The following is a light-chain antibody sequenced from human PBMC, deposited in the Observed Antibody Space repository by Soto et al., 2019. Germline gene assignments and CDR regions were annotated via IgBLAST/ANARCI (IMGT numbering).Light chain of an antibody. J-gene: IGKJ4*01. CDR2: DAS. CDR1: QSVSSY. V-gene: IGKV3-11*01. CDR3: QQRSNWLT. Sequence: EIVLTQSPATLSLSPGERATLSCRASQSVSSYLAWYQQKPGQAPRLLIYDASSRATGIPARFSGSGSGTDFTLIISSLEPEDFAVYSCQQRSNWLTFGGGTKVEIK.